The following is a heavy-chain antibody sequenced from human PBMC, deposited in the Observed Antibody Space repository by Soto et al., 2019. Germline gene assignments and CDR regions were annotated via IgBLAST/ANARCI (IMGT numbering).Heavy chain of an antibody. D-gene: IGHD6-19*01. CDR3: ARDHPGFRSAFDF. CDR1: GDSVSINGSA. Sequence: PSKTLAPTCAISGDSVSINGSAWNWIRQSPSRGLEWLGRTYYRSRWYSDYAPSVKSRITVNPDTSQNQFSLQLNYVTPEDTAIYYCARDHPGFRSAFDFSGQGTLVTLSS. CDR2: TYYRSRWYS. J-gene: IGHJ4*02. V-gene: IGHV6-1*01.